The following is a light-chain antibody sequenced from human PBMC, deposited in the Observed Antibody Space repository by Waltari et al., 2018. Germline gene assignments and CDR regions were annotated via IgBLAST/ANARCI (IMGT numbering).Light chain of an antibody. CDR1: QSATSN. Sequence: ETVMTQSPATLSLSTGASATLSPQASQSATSNLAWYQQKPGLAPSLLIYDASTRAAGVPARFSGSGSATEFTLTISSLQSEDFAVYYCQQYNNWPPTIGQGTKVEIK. J-gene: IGKJ1*01. CDR3: QQYNNWPPT. CDR2: DAS. V-gene: IGKV3-15*01.